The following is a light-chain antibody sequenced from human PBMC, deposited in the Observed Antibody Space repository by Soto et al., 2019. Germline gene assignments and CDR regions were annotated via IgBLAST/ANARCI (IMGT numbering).Light chain of an antibody. Sequence: QSALTQPASVSGSPGQSITISCTGTSSDVGSYNLVSWYQQHPGKAPKLMIYEVSKRPSGVSNRFSGSKSGNTASLTISGLQAEDEADYYCCSCAGSSTPDVVFGGGTKLTVL. V-gene: IGLV2-23*02. J-gene: IGLJ2*01. CDR1: SSDVGSYNL. CDR3: CSCAGSSTPDVV. CDR2: EVS.